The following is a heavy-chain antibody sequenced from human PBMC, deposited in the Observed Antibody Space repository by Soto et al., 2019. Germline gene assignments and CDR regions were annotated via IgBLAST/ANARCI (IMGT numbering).Heavy chain of an antibody. D-gene: IGHD6-6*01. Sequence: VQLVQSGAEVKRPGESLKISCQASGYTFTTYWIGWVRQMPGQGLGWMGIFYPGDSDTRYIPSFQGQVTISADKSINTAYMQWSSLKASDTAMYYCARPYSSSSSGVWGQGTLVTVSS. V-gene: IGHV5-51*03. J-gene: IGHJ4*02. CDR1: GYTFTTYW. CDR3: ARPYSSSSSGV. CDR2: FYPGDSDT.